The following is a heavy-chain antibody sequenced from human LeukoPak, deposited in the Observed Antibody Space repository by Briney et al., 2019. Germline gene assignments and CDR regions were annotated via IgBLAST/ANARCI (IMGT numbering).Heavy chain of an antibody. V-gene: IGHV4-59*08. D-gene: IGHD3-22*01. CDR1: GGSISSYY. CDR3: ARQSGYYYDSSGYYLDY. Sequence: SETLSLTCTVSGGSISSYYWSWIRQPPGKGLEWIGYIYYSGSTNYNPSLKSRVTISVDTSNNQFSLKLSSVTAADTAVYYCARQSGYYYDSSGYYLDYWGQGTLVTVSS. CDR2: IYYSGST. J-gene: IGHJ4*02.